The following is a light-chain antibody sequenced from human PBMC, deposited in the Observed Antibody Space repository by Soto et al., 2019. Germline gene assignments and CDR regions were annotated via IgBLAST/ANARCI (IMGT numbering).Light chain of an antibody. CDR1: PSVSRY. CDR3: QQRCSWPPT. J-gene: IGKJ4*01. V-gene: IGKV3-11*01. CDR2: ETS. Sequence: EIGLTQSPVTLYLSPGERATLSCRASPSVSRYLSWYQQKPGQAPRLLIHETSTRATGVPDTFSGSGSGTEFTLTISSLDPEDFAMYYSQQRCSWPPTFDGGTHMETK.